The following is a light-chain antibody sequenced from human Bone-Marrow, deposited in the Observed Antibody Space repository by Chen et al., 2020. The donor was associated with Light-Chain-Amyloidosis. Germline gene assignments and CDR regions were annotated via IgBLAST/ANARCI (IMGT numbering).Light chain of an antibody. J-gene: IGKJ3*01. CDR2: AAS. CDR3: QQLNFLPPT. Sequence: IQLTQSPSSLSASEGDGGTSTCRASQDIASYLAWYQQKPVKAPKLLIHAASTLHSGVPSRFSGSGSGNDFTLTSSSLQAEDFATYYCQQLNFLPPTFGPGTKVDMK. CDR1: QDIASY. V-gene: IGKV1-9*01.